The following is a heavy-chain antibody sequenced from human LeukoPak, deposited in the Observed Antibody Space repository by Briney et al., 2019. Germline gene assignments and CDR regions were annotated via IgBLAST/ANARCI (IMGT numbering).Heavy chain of an antibody. CDR3: ARPSRGYSYEFDY. V-gene: IGHV4-39*01. Sequence: SETLSLTCTVSGGSISSSSYYWGWIRQPPGKGLEWIGSIYYSGSTYYNPSLKSRVTISVDTSKNQFSLKLSSVTAADTAVYYCARPSRGYSYEFDYWGQETLVTVSS. CDR1: GGSISSSSYY. D-gene: IGHD5-18*01. CDR2: IYYSGST. J-gene: IGHJ4*02.